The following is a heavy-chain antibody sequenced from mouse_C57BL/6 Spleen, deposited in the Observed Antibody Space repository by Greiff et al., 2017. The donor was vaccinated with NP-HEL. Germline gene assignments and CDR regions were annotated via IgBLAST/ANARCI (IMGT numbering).Heavy chain of an antibody. J-gene: IGHJ3*01. CDR2: ISSGSSTI. CDR1: GFTFSDYG. V-gene: IGHV5-17*01. CDR3: ARDYYVSSRFAY. Sequence: DVKLVESGGGLVKPGGSLKLSCAASGFTFSDYGMHWVRQAPEKGLEWVAYISSGSSTIYYADTVKGRFTFSRDNAKTTLFLQKTSLRSEDTAMYYCARDYYVSSRFAYWGQGTLVTVSA. D-gene: IGHD1-1*01.